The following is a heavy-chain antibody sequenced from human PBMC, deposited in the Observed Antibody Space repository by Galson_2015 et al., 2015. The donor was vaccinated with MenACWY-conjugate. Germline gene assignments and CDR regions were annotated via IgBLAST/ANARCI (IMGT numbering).Heavy chain of an antibody. D-gene: IGHD6-13*01. CDR1: GFTFSNSW. Sequence: SLRLSCATSGFTFSNSWMGWVRQAPGKGLEWVANIKHDGSGKFYVDSVKGRFTISRDNAKNSLYLQMNSLRAEDTAVYYCARTAGSVPPWGLGTLVTVSS. CDR2: IKHDGSGK. CDR3: ARTAGSVPP. V-gene: IGHV3-7*01. J-gene: IGHJ5*02.